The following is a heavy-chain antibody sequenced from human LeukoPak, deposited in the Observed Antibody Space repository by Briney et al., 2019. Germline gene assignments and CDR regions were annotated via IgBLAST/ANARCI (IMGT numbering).Heavy chain of an antibody. CDR2: SYYSGGT. CDR1: GGSISSYY. CDR3: ARHSGSYGGAFDI. Sequence: SETLSLTCTVSGGSISSYYWSWIRQPPGKGLEWIGYSYYSGGTNYNPSLKSRVTISVDTSKNQFSLKLSSVTAADTAVYYCARHSGSYGGAFDIWGQGTMVTVSS. D-gene: IGHD1-26*01. V-gene: IGHV4-59*08. J-gene: IGHJ3*02.